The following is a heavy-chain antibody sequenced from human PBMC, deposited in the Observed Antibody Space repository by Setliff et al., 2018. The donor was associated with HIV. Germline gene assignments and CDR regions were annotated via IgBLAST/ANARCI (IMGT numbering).Heavy chain of an antibody. CDR2: IYYSGST. V-gene: IGHV4-59*01. D-gene: IGHD6-19*01. CDR3: ARASSVADHFDY. CDR1: GGSINSYY. J-gene: IGHJ4*02. Sequence: SETLSLTCTVSGGSINSYYWSWIRQPPGKGLEWIGYIYYSGSTNYNPSLKSRVTISVDTSKNRFSLKLSSVTTADTAVYYCARASSVADHFDYWGQGTLVTVSS.